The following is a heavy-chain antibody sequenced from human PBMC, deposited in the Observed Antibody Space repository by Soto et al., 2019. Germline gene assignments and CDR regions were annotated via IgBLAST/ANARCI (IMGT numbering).Heavy chain of an antibody. V-gene: IGHV3-23*01. J-gene: IGHJ4*02. CDR3: AKDGNYYDSSGYYYVEYFDY. CDR2: ISGSGGST. D-gene: IGHD3-22*01. Sequence: GGSLRLSCAASGFTFSSYAMSWVRQAPGKGLEWVSAISGSGGSTYYADSVKGRFTISRDNSKNTLYLQMNSLRAEDTAVYYCAKDGNYYDSSGYYYVEYFDYWGQGPLVTVSS. CDR1: GFTFSSYA.